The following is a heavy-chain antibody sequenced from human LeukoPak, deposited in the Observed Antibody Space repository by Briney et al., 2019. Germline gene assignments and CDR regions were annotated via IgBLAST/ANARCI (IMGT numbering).Heavy chain of an antibody. D-gene: IGHD1-26*01. CDR3: ARDLTERNYYIAD. J-gene: IGHJ4*02. CDR2: IGYTGTDT. V-gene: IGHV3-30*02. CDR1: GFTFSSFG. Sequence: GGSLRLSCAPSGFTFSSFGMHWVRQAPGEGLEWVAYIGYTGTDTYYADSVKGRFTISRDNSKNTVHLQVNSLRAADTALYSCARDLTERNYYIADWGQGTLVTVSS.